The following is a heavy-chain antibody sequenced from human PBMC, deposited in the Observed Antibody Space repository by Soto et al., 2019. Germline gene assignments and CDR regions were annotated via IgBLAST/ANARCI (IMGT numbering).Heavy chain of an antibody. CDR3: ASRQQQVALIDY. V-gene: IGHV4-30-4*08. Sequence: PLETLSLTCNVSGGSISSGNYYWSWIRQAPGKGLEWIGHIFYGGTTYYNPSLKSRVTISEDAPNNQFSLTLTSVTAADTAVYYCASRQQQVALIDYWGQGTLVTVSS. D-gene: IGHD6-13*01. J-gene: IGHJ4*02. CDR2: IFYGGTT. CDR1: GGSISSGNYY.